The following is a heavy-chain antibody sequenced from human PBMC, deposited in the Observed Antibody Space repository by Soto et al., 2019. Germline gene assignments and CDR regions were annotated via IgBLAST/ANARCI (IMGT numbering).Heavy chain of an antibody. J-gene: IGHJ5*02. CDR1: GFTFSSYA. V-gene: IGHV3-30-3*01. CDR2: ISYDGSNK. Sequence: QVQLVESGGGVVQPGRSLRLSRAASGFTFSSYAMHWVRQAPGKGLEWVAGISYDGSNKYYADSVKGRFTISRDNSKNTLYLQMNSLRAEDTAVYYCAREDKDWFDPWGQGTLVTVSS. CDR3: AREDKDWFDP.